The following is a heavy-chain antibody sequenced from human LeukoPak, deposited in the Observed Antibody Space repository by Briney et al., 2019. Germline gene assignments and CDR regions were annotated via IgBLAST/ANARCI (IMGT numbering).Heavy chain of an antibody. J-gene: IGHJ4*02. Sequence: PGGPLRLSCAASGFTFSSHLMTWLRQAPGKGLEWVANIYQDGREKYYVTSVRGRFTISRDNAKNSLYLQMDSLRAEDTGVYYCASERPSSSWYDYWGQGTLVTVSS. V-gene: IGHV3-7*01. D-gene: IGHD6-13*01. CDR2: IYQDGREK. CDR1: GFTFSSHL. CDR3: ASERPSSSWYDY.